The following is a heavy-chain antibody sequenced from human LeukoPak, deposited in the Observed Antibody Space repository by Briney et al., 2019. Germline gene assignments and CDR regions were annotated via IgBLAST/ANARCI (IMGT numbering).Heavy chain of an antibody. Sequence: GGSLRLSCAASGFTFSSYWMNWARQAPGKGPEWVANIKVDGSEIYYVDSVKGRFTLSRDNAKNSLYLQMNSLRAEDTAVYYCTRDRQGPRLYEMDIWGQGTTVAVSS. V-gene: IGHV3-7*01. CDR3: TRDRQGPRLYEMDI. CDR1: GFTFSSYW. CDR2: IKVDGSEI. D-gene: IGHD2-8*01. J-gene: IGHJ6*02.